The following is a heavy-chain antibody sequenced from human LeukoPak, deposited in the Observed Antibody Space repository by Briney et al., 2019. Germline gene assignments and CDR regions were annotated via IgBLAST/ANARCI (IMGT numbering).Heavy chain of an antibody. CDR1: GFTFSDYY. D-gene: IGHD1-26*01. J-gene: IGHJ6*02. CDR3: ARLPLLVGSYYQNYYYGMDV. Sequence: PGGSLRLSCAASGFTFSDYYMSWIRQAPGKGLEWVSYISSSGSTLYYADSVKGRFTISRDNAKNSLYLQMNSLRAEDTAVYYCARLPLLVGSYYQNYYYGMDVWGQGTTVTVSS. CDR2: ISSSGSTL. V-gene: IGHV3-11*01.